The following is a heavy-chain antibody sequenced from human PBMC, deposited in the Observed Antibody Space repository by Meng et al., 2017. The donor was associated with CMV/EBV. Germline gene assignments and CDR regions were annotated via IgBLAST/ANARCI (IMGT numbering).Heavy chain of an antibody. D-gene: IGHD2-2*01. CDR2: INHSGST. V-gene: IGHV4-34*01. J-gene: IGHJ6*02. CDR3: ARGLIVVVPAARSFRDYYYYYGMDV. Sequence: SETLSLTCAVYGGSFSGYYWSWIRQPPGKGLEWIGEINHSGSTNYNPSLKSRVTISVDTSKNQFSLKLSSVTAADTAVYYCARGLIVVVPAARSFRDYYYYYGMDVWGQGTTVTVSS. CDR1: GGSFSGYY.